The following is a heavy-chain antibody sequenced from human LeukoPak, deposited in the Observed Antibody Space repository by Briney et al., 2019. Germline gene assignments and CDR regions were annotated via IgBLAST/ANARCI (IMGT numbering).Heavy chain of an antibody. Sequence: PSETLSLTCTVSGGSISSYYWSWIRQPPGKGLEWIGYIYYSGSTNYNPSLKSRVTISVDTSKNQFSLKLSSVTAADTAVYYCARNRDYGDYGGFDYWGHGTLVTVSS. D-gene: IGHD4-17*01. CDR1: GGSISSYY. CDR3: ARNRDYGDYGGFDY. V-gene: IGHV4-59*01. CDR2: IYYSGST. J-gene: IGHJ4*01.